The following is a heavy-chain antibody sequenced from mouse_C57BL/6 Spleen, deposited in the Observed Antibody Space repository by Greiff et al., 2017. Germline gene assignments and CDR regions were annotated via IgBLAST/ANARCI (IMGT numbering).Heavy chain of an antibody. J-gene: IGHJ4*01. CDR3: AKHGNYYAMEY. V-gene: IGHV1-7*01. CDR1: GYTFTSYW. D-gene: IGHD1-1*01. Sequence: QVQLQQSGAELAKPGASVKLSCKASGYTFTSYWMHWVKQRPGPGLEWIGYINPSSGYTKYNQKFKDKATLTADKSSSTAYKQLSSLTYEESADYYCAKHGNYYAMEYGGQGTSVTVSS. CDR2: INPSSGYT.